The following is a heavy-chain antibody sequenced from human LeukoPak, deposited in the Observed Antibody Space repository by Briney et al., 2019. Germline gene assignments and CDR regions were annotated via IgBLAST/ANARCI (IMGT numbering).Heavy chain of an antibody. V-gene: IGHV3-48*01. Sequence: GGSLRLSCAASGFTFSSYSMNWVRQAPGKGLEWVSYISSSSSTIYYADSVKGRFTISRDNSKNTLYLQMNSLRAEDTAVYYCAKVMSNDDFWSGYRYYYYMDVWGKGTTVTVSS. CDR1: GFTFSSYS. CDR2: ISSSSSTI. CDR3: AKVMSNDDFWSGYRYYYYMDV. J-gene: IGHJ6*03. D-gene: IGHD3-3*01.